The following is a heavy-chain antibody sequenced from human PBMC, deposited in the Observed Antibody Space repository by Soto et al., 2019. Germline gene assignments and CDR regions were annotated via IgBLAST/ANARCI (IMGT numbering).Heavy chain of an antibody. D-gene: IGHD3-22*01. Sequence: SETLSLTCTVSGGSISSYYWSWIRQPPGKGLEWIGYIYYSGSTNYNPSLKSRVTISVDTSKNQFSLKLSSVTAADTAVYYCARVEDYYDSSCYRGHAFDIWGQGTMVTVSS. CDR1: GGSISSYY. J-gene: IGHJ3*02. CDR3: ARVEDYYDSSCYRGHAFDI. V-gene: IGHV4-59*01. CDR2: IYYSGST.